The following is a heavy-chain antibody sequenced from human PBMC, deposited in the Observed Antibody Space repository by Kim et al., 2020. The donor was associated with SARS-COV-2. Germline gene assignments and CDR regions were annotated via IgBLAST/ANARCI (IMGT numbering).Heavy chain of an antibody. CDR3: TSGSGGSAAFSFDF. CDR1: GFTFTNYG. D-gene: IGHD2-15*01. Sequence: GGSLRLSCAASGFTFTNYGMHWVRQTPGKGLEWVAFILFDGSKKYYTDSVKGRFTISRDNSQNPLYLQMNSLRPADTAVYFCTSGSGGSAAFSFDFWGQG. CDR2: ILFDGSKK. J-gene: IGHJ4*02. V-gene: IGHV3-30*03.